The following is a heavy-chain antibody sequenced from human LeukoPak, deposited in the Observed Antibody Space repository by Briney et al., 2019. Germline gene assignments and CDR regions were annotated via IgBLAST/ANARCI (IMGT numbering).Heavy chain of an antibody. J-gene: IGHJ3*02. CDR2: ISSSSSYI. CDR3: ARDESPWYAFDI. D-gene: IGHD2-8*02. Sequence: GGSLRLSCAASGFTFSSYSMNWVRQAPGKGLEWVSSISSSSSYIYYADPVKGRFTISRDNAKNSLYLQMNSLRAEDTAVYYCARDESPWYAFDIWGQGTMVTVSS. V-gene: IGHV3-21*01. CDR1: GFTFSSYS.